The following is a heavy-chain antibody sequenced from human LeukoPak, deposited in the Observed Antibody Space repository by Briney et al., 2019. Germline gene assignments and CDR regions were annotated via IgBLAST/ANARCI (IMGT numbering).Heavy chain of an antibody. J-gene: IGHJ4*02. Sequence: GGSLRLSCAASGFTFSSYSMNWVRQAPGKGLEWVSYISSSSSTIYYADSVKGRFTISRDNAKNSLYLQMNSLRDEDTAVYYCARARPPWYSGYDYLDYWGQGTLVTVSS. V-gene: IGHV3-48*02. D-gene: IGHD5-12*01. CDR2: ISSSSSTI. CDR3: ARARPPWYSGYDYLDY. CDR1: GFTFSSYS.